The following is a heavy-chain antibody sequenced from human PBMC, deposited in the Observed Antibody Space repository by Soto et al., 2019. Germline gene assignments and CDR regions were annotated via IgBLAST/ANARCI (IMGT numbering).Heavy chain of an antibody. V-gene: IGHV3-43*01. J-gene: IGHJ6*02. D-gene: IGHD1-26*01. CDR2: ISWDGGST. CDR3: AKVVGIRYYYYYYGMDV. CDR1: GYSISSGRS. Sequence: PSETLSLTCAVSGYSISSGRSWGWIRQPPGKGLEWVSLISWDGGSTYYADSVKGRFTISRDNSKNSLYLQMNSLRTEDTALYYCAKVVGIRYYYYYYGMDVWGQGTTVTVSS.